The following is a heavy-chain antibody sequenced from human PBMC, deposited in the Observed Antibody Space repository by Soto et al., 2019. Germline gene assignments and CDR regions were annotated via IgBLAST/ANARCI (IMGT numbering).Heavy chain of an antibody. CDR2: ISAFNGNT. CDR3: ARDRGVAPPVAGNTHYYCYRDV. D-gene: IGHD6-19*01. Sequence: QDQLVQSGAEVKKPGASVTVSCKASGYSFTNYGVTWVRQAPGQGLEWMGWISAFNGNTHYAQNLQGRVTMTTDASTGTAYMERRSLRSDDTAVYYCARDRGVAPPVAGNTHYYCYRDVWGKGTTVTVSS. V-gene: IGHV1-18*01. J-gene: IGHJ6*03. CDR1: GYSFTNYG.